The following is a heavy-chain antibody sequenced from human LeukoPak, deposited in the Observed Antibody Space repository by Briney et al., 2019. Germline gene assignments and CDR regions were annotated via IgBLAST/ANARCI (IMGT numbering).Heavy chain of an antibody. Sequence: GGSLRLSCAASRFTFRDYAMHWVRQAPGKGLEWVAVISSDGTNKDYADSVKGRFSISRDNSKNTLYLQMNRLRADDTAVYYCARDRSQEFDPWGQGTLVTVSS. V-gene: IGHV3-30*04. D-gene: IGHD3-10*01. CDR1: RFTFRDYA. CDR2: ISSDGTNK. J-gene: IGHJ5*02. CDR3: ARDRSQEFDP.